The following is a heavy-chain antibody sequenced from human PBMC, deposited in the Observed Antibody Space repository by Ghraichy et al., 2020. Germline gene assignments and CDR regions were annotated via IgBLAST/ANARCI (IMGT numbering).Heavy chain of an antibody. J-gene: IGHJ3*02. CDR3: VRQRFYDVLTGYCDVFDI. D-gene: IGHD3-9*01. CDR1: EFTFSNYA. V-gene: IGHV3-30*04. Sequence: GGSLRLSCVASEFTFSNYAMHWVRQAPGKALEWVAVISFDGSVKNYADFVKGRFTISRDNAQNTLDLQMNSLRAEDMAVYYCVRQRFYDVLTGYCDVFDIWGQGTRVT. CDR2: ISFDGSVK.